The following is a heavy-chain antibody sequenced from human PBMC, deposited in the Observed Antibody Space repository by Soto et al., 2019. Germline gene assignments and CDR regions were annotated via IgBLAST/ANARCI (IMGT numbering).Heavy chain of an antibody. CDR3: ARDRAYPDAFDI. V-gene: IGHV3-11*01. CDR1: GFTFSDYY. J-gene: IGHJ3*02. Sequence: QVQLVESGGGLVKPGGSLRLSCAASGFTFSDYYMSWIRQAPGKGLEWVSYISHGSTTIYYTDSVKGRFTISRDNAKNSLYLQMNSLRAEDTAVYYCARDRAYPDAFDIWGQATMVTVSS. CDR2: ISHGSTTI.